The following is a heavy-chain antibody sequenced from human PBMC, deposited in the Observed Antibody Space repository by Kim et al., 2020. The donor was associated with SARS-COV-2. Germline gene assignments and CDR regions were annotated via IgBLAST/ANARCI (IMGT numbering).Heavy chain of an antibody. Sequence: YYAGSVKGRFTISRDNSNNTLYLQMNSLRAEDTAVYYCANLFLEWLSVDYWGQGTLVTVSS. D-gene: IGHD3-3*01. J-gene: IGHJ4*02. V-gene: IGHV3-23*01. CDR3: ANLFLEWLSVDY.